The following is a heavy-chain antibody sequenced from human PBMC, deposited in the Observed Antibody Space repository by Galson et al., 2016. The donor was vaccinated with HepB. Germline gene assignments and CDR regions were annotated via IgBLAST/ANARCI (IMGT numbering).Heavy chain of an antibody. V-gene: IGHV4-4*02. J-gene: IGHJ4*02. Sequence: ETLSLTCAVSGGSISSTNWWSWIRQSPGKGLEWIGEIYHSGTTNSNPSLKSRVTISVDKSKNQFSLKLTSVTAADTAVYYCARNYFDYWGQGTLVTVSS. CDR1: GGSISSTNW. CDR2: IYHSGTT. CDR3: ARNYFDY.